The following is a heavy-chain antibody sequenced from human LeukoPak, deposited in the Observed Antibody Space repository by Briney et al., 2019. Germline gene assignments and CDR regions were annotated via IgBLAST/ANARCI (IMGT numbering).Heavy chain of an antibody. CDR2: IGTAGDT. V-gene: IGHV3-13*01. Sequence: GGSLRLSCAASGFTFSSYDMHWVRQATGKGLEWVSAIGTAGDTYYPGSVKGRFTISRENAKNSLYLQMNSLRAGDTAAYYCARESRSNYYDSSGYFLRGMDVWGQGTTVTVSS. D-gene: IGHD3-22*01. CDR3: ARESRSNYYDSSGYFLRGMDV. J-gene: IGHJ6*02. CDR1: GFTFSSYD.